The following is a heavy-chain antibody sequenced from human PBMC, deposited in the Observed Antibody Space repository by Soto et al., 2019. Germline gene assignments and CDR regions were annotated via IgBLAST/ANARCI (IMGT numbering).Heavy chain of an antibody. CDR3: ARDALLSSGMDV. D-gene: IGHD2-15*01. J-gene: IGHJ6*02. Sequence: QVQLVESGGGVVQPGRSLRLSCAASGFTFSSYAMHWVRQAPGKGLEWVAVISYDGSNKYYADSVKGRFTISRDNSKNTLYLQMYSLRAEDTAVYYCARDALLSSGMDVWGQGTTVTVSS. CDR1: GFTFSSYA. CDR2: ISYDGSNK. V-gene: IGHV3-30-3*01.